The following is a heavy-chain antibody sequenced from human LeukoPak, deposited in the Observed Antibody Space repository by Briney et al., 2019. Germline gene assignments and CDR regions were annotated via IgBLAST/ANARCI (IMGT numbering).Heavy chain of an antibody. CDR3: ARVQSSGWYGGAFDI. Sequence: GGSLRLSCAASGFTFSSYWMHWVRQAPGKGLVLVSRINSDGSSTSYADSVEGRFTISRDNAKNTLYLQMNSLRAEDTAVYYCARVQSSGWYGGAFDIWGQGTMVTVSS. J-gene: IGHJ3*02. V-gene: IGHV3-74*01. CDR1: GFTFSSYW. CDR2: INSDGSST. D-gene: IGHD6-19*01.